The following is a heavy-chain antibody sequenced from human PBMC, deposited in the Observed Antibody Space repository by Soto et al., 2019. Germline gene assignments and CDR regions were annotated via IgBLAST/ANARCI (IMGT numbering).Heavy chain of an antibody. V-gene: IGHV1-69*02. Sequence: QVQLVQSGAEVKQTGSSVKVSCKASGGTFSSYTISWVRQAPGQGLEWMGRIIPILGIANYAQKFQGRVTITADKSTSTAYMELSSLRSEDTAVYYCARYGSGSLSMDVWGQGTTVTVSS. CDR2: IIPILGIA. J-gene: IGHJ6*02. D-gene: IGHD3-10*01. CDR1: GGTFSSYT. CDR3: ARYGSGSLSMDV.